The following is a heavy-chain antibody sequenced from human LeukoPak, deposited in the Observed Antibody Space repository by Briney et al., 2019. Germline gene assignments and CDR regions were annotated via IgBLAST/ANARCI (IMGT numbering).Heavy chain of an antibody. V-gene: IGHV3-30*02. J-gene: IGHJ6*02. D-gene: IGHD2-2*01. CDR2: IRYDGSNK. CDR3: AKVPAAIDYYYYGMDV. Sequence: GGSLRLSCAASGFTFSSYGMHWVRQAPGKGPEWVAFIRYDGSNKYYADSVKGRFTISRDNSKNTLYLQMNSLRAEDTAVYYCAKVPAAIDYYYYGMDVWGQGTTVTVSS. CDR1: GFTFSSYG.